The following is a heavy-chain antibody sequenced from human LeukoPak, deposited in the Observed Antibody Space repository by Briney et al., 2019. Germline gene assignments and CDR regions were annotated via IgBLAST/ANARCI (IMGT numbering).Heavy chain of an antibody. CDR1: EFTFSSYG. CDR2: ISYDGTNK. Sequence: GRSLRLSCAASEFTFSSYGMHWVRQAPGKGLEWVAVISYDGTNKYYADSVRGRFTVSRDNSKNTLYLQMDSLRTEDTAVYYCARVELYASGWYGSIDYWGQGTLVAVSS. D-gene: IGHD6-19*01. V-gene: IGHV3-30*03. J-gene: IGHJ4*02. CDR3: ARVELYASGWYGSIDY.